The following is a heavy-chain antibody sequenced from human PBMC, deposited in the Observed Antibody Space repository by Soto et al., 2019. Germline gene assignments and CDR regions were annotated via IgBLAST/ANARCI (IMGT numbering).Heavy chain of an antibody. J-gene: IGHJ4*02. Sequence: EVQLVESGGGLVQPGGSLKLSCAASGFTFSGSAMHWVRQASGKGLEWVGRIRGETNSYATSYAASVKGRFTISRDDSKNTAYLQMNSLKTEDTAVYYCTRQRYYAGGSCHLFDYWGQGTLVTVSS. D-gene: IGHD2-15*01. V-gene: IGHV3-73*01. CDR1: GFTFSGSA. CDR3: TRQRYYAGGSCHLFDY. CDR2: IRGETNSYAT.